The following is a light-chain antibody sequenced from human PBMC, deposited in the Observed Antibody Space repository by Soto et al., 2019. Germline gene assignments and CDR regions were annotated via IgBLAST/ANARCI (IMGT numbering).Light chain of an antibody. CDR1: QGIRND. Sequence: DIQMTQSPSSLSASVGDRVTITCRASQGIRNDLGWYQQKPGKAPKRMIYAASRLQSRVPTTFSGSTTTTEFTLTISSLQPADFATYYWLKHNSYPLTFGGGTKADIK. J-gene: IGKJ4*01. CDR3: LKHNSYPLT. V-gene: IGKV1-17*01. CDR2: AAS.